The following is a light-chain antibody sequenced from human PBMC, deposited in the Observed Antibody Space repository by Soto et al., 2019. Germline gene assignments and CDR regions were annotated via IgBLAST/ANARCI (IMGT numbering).Light chain of an antibody. CDR3: QQYYSYSLT. CDR2: AAS. Sequence: AIRMTQSPSSFSASTGDRVTITCRASQGISRYLAWYQQKPGKAPKLLIYAASTLQSGVPSRFSGRGSGTDFTLSISCLQSEAFATYYCQQYYSYSLTFGGPTKVEI. J-gene: IGKJ4*01. V-gene: IGKV1-8*01. CDR1: QGISRY.